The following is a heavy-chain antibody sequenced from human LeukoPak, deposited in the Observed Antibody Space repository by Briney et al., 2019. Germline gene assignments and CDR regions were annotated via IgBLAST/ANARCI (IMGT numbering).Heavy chain of an antibody. CDR1: GGSISSSSSY. CDR2: IYCSGCT. Sequence: LSETLSLTCTVSGGSISSSSSYWGWIRQPPGKGLEWIGSIYCSGCTYYTPSLKSRVTISVDTSKNQFSLKLSSVTAAGKAVYYCEIHRFLDWSAPFDYWGQGTLVTASS. J-gene: IGHJ4*02. D-gene: IGHD3/OR15-3a*01. CDR3: EIHRFLDWSAPFDY. V-gene: IGHV4-39*01.